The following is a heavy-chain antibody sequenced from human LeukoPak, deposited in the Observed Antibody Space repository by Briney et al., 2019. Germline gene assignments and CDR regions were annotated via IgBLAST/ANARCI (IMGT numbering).Heavy chain of an antibody. Sequence: GRSLRLSCAASGFTFSGYGMHWVRQAPGKGLEWVAVISYDGNAKYYADSVKGRFTISRDNAKNTLYLQMDSLIVEDTAVYYCAKQTTMVRGVIDYWGQGSLVTVSP. CDR1: GFTFSGYG. CDR3: AKQTTMVRGVIDY. D-gene: IGHD3-10*01. CDR2: ISYDGNAK. J-gene: IGHJ4*02. V-gene: IGHV3-30*18.